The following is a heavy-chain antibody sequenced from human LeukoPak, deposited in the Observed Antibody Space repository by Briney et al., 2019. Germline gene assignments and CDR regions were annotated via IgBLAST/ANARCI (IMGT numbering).Heavy chain of an antibody. J-gene: IGHJ4*02. CDR1: GYTFTGYY. V-gene: IGHV1-2*04. D-gene: IGHD3-3*01. Sequence: ASVKVSCKASGYTFTGYYMHWVRQAPGQGLERMGWINPNSGGTNYAQKFQGWVTMTRDTSISTAYMELSRLRSDDTAVYYCARDGGEYYDFWSGYYPPQYYFDYWGQGTLVTVSS. CDR3: ARDGGEYYDFWSGYYPPQYYFDY. CDR2: INPNSGGT.